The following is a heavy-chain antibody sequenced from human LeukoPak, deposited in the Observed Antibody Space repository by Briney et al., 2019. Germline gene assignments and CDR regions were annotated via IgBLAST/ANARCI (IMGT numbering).Heavy chain of an antibody. J-gene: IGHJ4*02. V-gene: IGHV3-30*18. CDR2: KSYDGSNK. CDR3: AKDRAAAGLYYFDY. CDR1: GFTFSSYG. D-gene: IGHD6-13*01. Sequence: GGSLRLSCAASGFTFSSYGMHWVRQAPGKGLEWVAVKSYDGSNKYYADSVKGRFTISRDNSKNTLYLQMNSLRAEDTAVYYCAKDRAAAGLYYFDYWGQGTLVTVSS.